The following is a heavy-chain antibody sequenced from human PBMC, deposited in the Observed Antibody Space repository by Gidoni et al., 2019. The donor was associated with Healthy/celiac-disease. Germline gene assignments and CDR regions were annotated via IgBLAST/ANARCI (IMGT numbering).Heavy chain of an antibody. V-gene: IGHV4-59*08. CDR2: NYYSGST. CDR3: ARQGQYRQLYYFDY. D-gene: IGHD6-6*01. Sequence: QVQLQESGPGLVKPSETLSLTCTVSGGSISSYYWSWIRQPPGKGLEWIGYNYYSGSTNYNPSLKSRVTIAVDTSKNQFSLKLSSVTAADTAVYYCARQGQYRQLYYFDYWGQGTLVTVSS. J-gene: IGHJ4*02. CDR1: GGSISSYY.